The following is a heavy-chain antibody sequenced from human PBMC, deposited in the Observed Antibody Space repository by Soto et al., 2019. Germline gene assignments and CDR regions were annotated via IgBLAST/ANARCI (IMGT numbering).Heavy chain of an antibody. CDR2: IKQDESRK. J-gene: IGHJ3*02. CDR3: ARDVSPGDSTYYLDAFDI. Sequence: EVQLVESGGGLVQPGESLRLTCAASGFSLSNYWMTWVRQAPGKGLEWVDNIKQDESRKSYLDSVRGRFTIYRDNARNSLYLQMDSLRAEDTALYYRARDVSPGDSTYYLDAFDIWGQGTMVTVSS. D-gene: IGHD3-22*01. CDR1: GFSLSNYW. V-gene: IGHV3-7*05.